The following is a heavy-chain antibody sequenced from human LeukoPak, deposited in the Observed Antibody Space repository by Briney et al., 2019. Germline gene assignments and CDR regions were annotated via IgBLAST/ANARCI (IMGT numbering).Heavy chain of an antibody. CDR3: ARRDGDNYDFDY. J-gene: IGHJ4*02. CDR2: GFYIGRT. D-gene: IGHD5-24*01. V-gene: IGHV4-59*02. CDR1: GASVRGHY. Sequence: SETLSLTCTVSGASVRGHYWSWIRQTPGKGLEWLGYGFYIGRTNYNPSLGSRVAISLDTSKNQFSLRLTAVTAADTAVYYCARRDGDNYDFDYWGQGILVTVSS.